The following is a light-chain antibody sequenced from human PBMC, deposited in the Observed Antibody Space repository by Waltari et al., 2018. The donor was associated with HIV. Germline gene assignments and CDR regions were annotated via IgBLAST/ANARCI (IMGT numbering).Light chain of an antibody. CDR1: NSDVGSYNY. CDR2: EVT. V-gene: IGLV2-14*01. CDR3: SSYTITTAIV. Sequence: QSALTQPASVSGSPGQSLTISCTGTNSDVGSYNYASWYQQHPGKAPKLLIYEVTNRPPGISNRFSGSKSGNTASMTISGLQPEDEADYYCSSYTITTAIVFGGGTKLTVL. J-gene: IGLJ2*01.